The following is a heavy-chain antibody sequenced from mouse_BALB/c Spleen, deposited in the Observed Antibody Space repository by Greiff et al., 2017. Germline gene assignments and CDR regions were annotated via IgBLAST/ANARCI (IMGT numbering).Heavy chain of an antibody. D-gene: IGHD1-2*01. J-gene: IGHJ4*01. CDR1: GFSLTSYG. CDR3: ARETTATGAMDY. V-gene: IGHV2-9*02. Sequence: QVHVKQSGPGLVAPSQSLSLTCTVSGFSLTSYGVHWVRQPPGKGLEWLGVIWAGGSTNYNSALMSRLSISKDNSKSQVFLKMNSLQTDDTAMYYCARETTATGAMDYWGQGTSVTGSS. CDR2: IWAGGST.